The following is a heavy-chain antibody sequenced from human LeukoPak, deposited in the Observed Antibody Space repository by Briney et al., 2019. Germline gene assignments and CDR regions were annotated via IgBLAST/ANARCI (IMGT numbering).Heavy chain of an antibody. CDR3: ARGAAGTTPDYYYFGLDV. V-gene: IGHV5-51*07. D-gene: IGHD1-7*01. CDR1: GYRFTDYW. CDR2: IYPGDSDT. J-gene: IGHJ6*02. Sequence: GESLQISCKGSGYRFTDYWIGWVHQLPGKGLEWMGIIYPGDSDTRYSPSFQGQVTISADKSINTAHLQWSSLKASDTAMYYCARGAAGTTPDYYYFGLDVWGQGTTVRVSS.